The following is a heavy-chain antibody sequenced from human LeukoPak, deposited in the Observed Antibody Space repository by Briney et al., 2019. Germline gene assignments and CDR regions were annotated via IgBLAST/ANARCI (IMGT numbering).Heavy chain of an antibody. V-gene: IGHV3-20*04. CDR3: ARLGFGELLSSHYYYYYYMDV. CDR2: IKWNGGST. Sequence: PGGSLRLSCVASGFTFDDYGMSWVRQAPGKGLEWVSGIKWNGGSTSYADSVKGRFIISRDNAKNSLFLQMNSLGAEDTALYYCARLGFGELLSSHYYYYYYMDVWGKGTTVTVSS. J-gene: IGHJ6*03. CDR1: GFTFDDYG. D-gene: IGHD3-10*01.